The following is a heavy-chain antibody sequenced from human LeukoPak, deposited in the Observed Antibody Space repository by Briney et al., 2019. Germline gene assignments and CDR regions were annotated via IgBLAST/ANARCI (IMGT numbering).Heavy chain of an antibody. J-gene: IGHJ6*02. CDR1: GFTFSNYG. Sequence: PGGSLRLSCAASGFTFSNYGMHWVRQAPGKGLEWVAVISYDGSNKYYADSVKGRFTISRDNSKNTLYLQMNSLRAGDTAVYYCAKEGTTISWDYYYGMDVWGQGTTVTVSS. CDR3: AKEGTTISWDYYYGMDV. V-gene: IGHV3-30*18. CDR2: ISYDGSNK. D-gene: IGHD3-3*01.